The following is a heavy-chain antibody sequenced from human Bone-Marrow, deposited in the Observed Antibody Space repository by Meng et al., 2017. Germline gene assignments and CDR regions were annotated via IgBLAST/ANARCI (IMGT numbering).Heavy chain of an antibody. V-gene: IGHV4-34*01. CDR3: ASWIYSCGWQ. D-gene: IGHD6-19*01. CDR1: GGSFSGYY. J-gene: IGHJ4*02. CDR2: IYHGGDT. Sequence: QVQLQQWGEGLLKPSETLSLTCAVYGGSFSGYYWSWIRQPPGKGLEWIGEIYHGGDTNYNPSLKSRVTIAIDKSKNQFSLKLSSVTAADTAVYYCASWIYSCGWQWGQGALVTVSS.